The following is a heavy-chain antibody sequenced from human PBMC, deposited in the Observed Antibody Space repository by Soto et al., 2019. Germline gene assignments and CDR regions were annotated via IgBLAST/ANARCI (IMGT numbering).Heavy chain of an antibody. Sequence: GGSLRLSCAASGFTFSSYGMHWVRQAPGKGPEWVAVISYDGSNKYYADSVKGRFTISRDNSKNTLYLQMNSLRAEDTAVYYCASAMVTNYYYGMDVWGQGTTVTVSS. V-gene: IGHV3-30*03. CDR1: GFTFSSYG. CDR2: ISYDGSNK. CDR3: ASAMVTNYYYGMDV. D-gene: IGHD5-18*01. J-gene: IGHJ6*02.